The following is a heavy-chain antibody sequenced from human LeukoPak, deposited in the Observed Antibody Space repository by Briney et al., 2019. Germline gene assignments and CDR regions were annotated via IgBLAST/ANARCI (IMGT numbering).Heavy chain of an antibody. D-gene: IGHD6-6*01. CDR1: GYTFTDHY. Sequence: SVKVSCKASGYTFTDHYLHWVRQAPGQGLEWMGWINPNSGGTNYAQKFQGRVTMTRDTSISTAYMELSRLRSDDTAVYYCAIFRSTKSSSPGYWGQGTLVTVSS. CDR2: INPNSGGT. J-gene: IGHJ4*02. CDR3: AIFRSTKSSSPGY. V-gene: IGHV1-2*02.